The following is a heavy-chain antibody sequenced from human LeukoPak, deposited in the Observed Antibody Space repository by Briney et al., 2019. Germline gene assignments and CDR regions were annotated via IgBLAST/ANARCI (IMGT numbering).Heavy chain of an antibody. CDR1: GGSFSGYY. CDR2: INHSGST. D-gene: IGHD3-10*01. Sequence: TSETLSLTCAVYGGSFSGYYWSWIRQPPGKGLEWIGEINHSGSTNYNPSFKSRVTISVDTSKNQFSLKLSSVTAAGTAVYYCARGRDYYGSGSLSDYWGQGTLVTVSS. V-gene: IGHV4-34*01. CDR3: ARGRDYYGSGSLSDY. J-gene: IGHJ4*02.